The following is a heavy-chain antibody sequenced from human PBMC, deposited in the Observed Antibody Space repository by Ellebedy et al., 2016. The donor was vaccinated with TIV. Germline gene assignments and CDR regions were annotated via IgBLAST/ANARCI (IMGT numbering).Heavy chain of an antibody. CDR3: AGQRERRFDP. CDR2: INHSGST. D-gene: IGHD5-24*01. Sequence: MPSETLSLSCTVSGGSISSYYWSWIRQPPGKGLEWIGEINHSGSTNYNPSLKSRVTISVDTSKNQFSLKLSSVTAADTAVYYCAGQRERRFDPWGQGTPVTVSS. J-gene: IGHJ5*02. CDR1: GGSISSYY. V-gene: IGHV4-34*01.